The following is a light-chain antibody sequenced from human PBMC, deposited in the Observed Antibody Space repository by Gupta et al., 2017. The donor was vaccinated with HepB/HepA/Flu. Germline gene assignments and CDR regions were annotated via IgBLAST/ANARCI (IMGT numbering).Light chain of an antibody. CDR3: QTWGTGIRV. J-gene: IGLJ3*02. CDR1: SGHSRYA. V-gene: IGLV4-69*01. Sequence: QLVLTQSPSASASLGASVKLTCTLSSGHSRYAIAWHPQQPEKGPRYLMKLNSAGSNSKGDGIPDRFSGSSSGAERYLTISSLQSEDAADYYCQTWGTGIRVFGGGTKLTVL. CDR2: LNSAGSN.